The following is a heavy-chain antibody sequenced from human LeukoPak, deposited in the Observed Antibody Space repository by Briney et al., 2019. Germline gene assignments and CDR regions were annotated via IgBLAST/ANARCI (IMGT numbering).Heavy chain of an antibody. J-gene: IGHJ4*02. CDR1: GFTFSNDA. CDR3: AKDPMTTVTTVDSD. CDR2: ISDSGDNT. D-gene: IGHD4-17*01. V-gene: IGHV3-23*01. Sequence: GGSLRLSCAASGFTFSNDAMSWVRQAPGKGLEWVSSISDSGDNTYYADSVKGRFTISRDNSKNTLYLQMNSLRAEDTAVYYCAKDPMTTVTTVDSDWGQGALVTVSS.